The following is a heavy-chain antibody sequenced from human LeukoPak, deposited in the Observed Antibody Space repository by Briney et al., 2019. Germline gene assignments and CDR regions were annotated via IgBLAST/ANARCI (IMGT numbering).Heavy chain of an antibody. D-gene: IGHD3-3*01. CDR1: GGSISSSSYY. V-gene: IGHV4-39*07. CDR3: ARDRLNVLRFLEWFDP. Sequence: PSETLSLTCTVSGGSISSSSYYWGWIRQPPGKGLEWIGSIYYSGSTYYNPSLKSRVTISVDTSKNQFSLKLSSVTAADTAVYYCARDRLNVLRFLEWFDPWGQGTLVTVSS. J-gene: IGHJ5*02. CDR2: IYYSGST.